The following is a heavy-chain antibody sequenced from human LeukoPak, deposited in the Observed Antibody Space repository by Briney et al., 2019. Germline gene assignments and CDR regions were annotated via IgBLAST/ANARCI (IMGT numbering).Heavy chain of an antibody. CDR2: IYHSGST. CDR1: GGSISSSNW. V-gene: IGHV4-4*02. Sequence: SETLSLTCAVSGGSISSSNWWSWVRQPPGKGLEWIGEIYHSGSTNYNPSLKSRVTISVDKSKNQFSLKLSSVTAADTAVYYCARRGGGSYDYYYGMDVWGQGTTVTVSS. CDR3: ARRGGGSYDYYYGMDV. D-gene: IGHD2-15*01. J-gene: IGHJ6*02.